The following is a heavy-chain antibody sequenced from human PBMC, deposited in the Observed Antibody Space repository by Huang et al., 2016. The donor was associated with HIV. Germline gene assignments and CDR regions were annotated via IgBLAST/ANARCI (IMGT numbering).Heavy chain of an antibody. CDR3: ARGQLGSYGDYDVVY. V-gene: IGHV1-69*13. Sequence: QVQLVQSGAEVKKPGSSVKVSCKASGGTFSTYAINWVRQAPGQGLEGRGGIVPNFGTANYEKKFQGRVTITADESTSTAYMELSSLRSEDTALYYCARGQLGSYGDYDVVYWGQGTRVTVSS. CDR2: IVPNFGTA. D-gene: IGHD4-17*01. J-gene: IGHJ4*02. CDR1: GGTFSTYA.